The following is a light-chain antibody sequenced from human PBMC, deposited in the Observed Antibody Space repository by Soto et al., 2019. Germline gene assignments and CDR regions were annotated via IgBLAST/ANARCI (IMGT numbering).Light chain of an antibody. CDR2: DAS. J-gene: IGKJ3*01. Sequence: EIVLTQSQATLSLSPGERATLSCRASQSVSSYLAWYQQKPGQAPRLLIYDASNRATGIPARFSGSGSGPDFTLTISSLEPEDFACYYCQQRSIWVITSGLGTKVDIK. CDR1: QSVSSY. CDR3: QQRSIWVIT. V-gene: IGKV3-11*01.